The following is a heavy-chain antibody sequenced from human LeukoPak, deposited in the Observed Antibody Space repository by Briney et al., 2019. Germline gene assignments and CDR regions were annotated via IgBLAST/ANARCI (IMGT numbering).Heavy chain of an antibody. CDR3: ARSSLYCSGGSCYPLLDY. D-gene: IGHD2-15*01. CDR1: GYTFTSYD. V-gene: IGHV1-8*01. CDR2: MNPNSGNT. Sequence: ASVKVSCKASGYTFTSYDINWVRQATGQGLEWMGWMNPNSGNTGYAQKFQGRVTMTRNTSISTAYMELSSLRSEDTAVYYCARSSLYCSGGSCYPLLDYWGQGTLVTVSS. J-gene: IGHJ4*02.